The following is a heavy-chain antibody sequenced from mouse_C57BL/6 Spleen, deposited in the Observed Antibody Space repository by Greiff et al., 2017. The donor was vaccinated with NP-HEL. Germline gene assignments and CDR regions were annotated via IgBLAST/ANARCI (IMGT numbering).Heavy chain of an antibody. CDR1: GYAFSSYW. J-gene: IGHJ3*01. D-gene: IGHD2-4*01. CDR3: ARETDYDYDGGFAY. CDR2: IYPGDGDT. Sequence: VQLQQSGAELVKPGASVKISCKASGYAFSSYWMNWVKQRPGKGLEWIGQIYPGDGDTNYNGKFKGKATLTADKSSSTAYMQLSSLTSEDSAVYFCARETDYDYDGGFAYWGQGTLVTVSA. V-gene: IGHV1-80*01.